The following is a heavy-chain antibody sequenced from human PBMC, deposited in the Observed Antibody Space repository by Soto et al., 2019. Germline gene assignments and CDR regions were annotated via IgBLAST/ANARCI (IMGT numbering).Heavy chain of an antibody. V-gene: IGHV3-30*18. Sequence: GGSLRLSCAASGFTFSSYGMHWVRQAPGKGLEWVAVISYDGSNKCYADSVKGRFTISRDNSKNTLYLQMNSLRAEDTAVYYCAKSADILTGYQPYFDYWGQGTLVTVSS. CDR3: AKSADILTGYQPYFDY. J-gene: IGHJ4*02. CDR2: ISYDGSNK. D-gene: IGHD3-9*01. CDR1: GFTFSSYG.